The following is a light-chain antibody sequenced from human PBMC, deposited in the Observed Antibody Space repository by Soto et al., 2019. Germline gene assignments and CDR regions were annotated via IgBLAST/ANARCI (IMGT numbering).Light chain of an antibody. CDR1: QSISSW. CDR3: QQYNSYPWT. J-gene: IGKJ1*01. CDR2: DAS. Sequence: DIQMTQSPFTLSASVGDRVTITCRASQSISSWLAWYQQKPGKAPKLLIYDASSLESGVPSRFSGSGSGTEFTLTISSLQPDDFATYYCQQYNSYPWTFGQGTKVDIK. V-gene: IGKV1-5*01.